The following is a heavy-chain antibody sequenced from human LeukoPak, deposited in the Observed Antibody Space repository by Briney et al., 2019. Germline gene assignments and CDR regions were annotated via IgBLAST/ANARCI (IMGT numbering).Heavy chain of an antibody. CDR1: GGSFSGYN. D-gene: IGHD5-24*01. V-gene: IGHV4-34*01. J-gene: IGHJ4*02. CDR2: INHSGST. Sequence: PSETLSLTCAVYGGSFSGYNWTWIRQPPGRGLEWIGEINHSGSTNYNPSLKSRVTISVDTSKSQFSLKLNSVTAADTAMYYCARGRDPYWGQGTLVTVSS. CDR3: ARGRDPY.